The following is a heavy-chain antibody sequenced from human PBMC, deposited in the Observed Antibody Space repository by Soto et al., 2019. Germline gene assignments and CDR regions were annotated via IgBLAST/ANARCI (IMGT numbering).Heavy chain of an antibody. CDR2: ISSSSSYI. CDR1: GFTFSSYS. Sequence: GGSLRLSCAASGFTFSSYSMNWVRQAPGKGLEWVSSISSSSSYIYYADSVKGRFTISRDNAKNSLYLQMNSLGAEDTAVYYCARAYYSSSSYFDYWGQGTLVTVSS. D-gene: IGHD6-6*01. CDR3: ARAYYSSSSYFDY. J-gene: IGHJ4*02. V-gene: IGHV3-21*01.